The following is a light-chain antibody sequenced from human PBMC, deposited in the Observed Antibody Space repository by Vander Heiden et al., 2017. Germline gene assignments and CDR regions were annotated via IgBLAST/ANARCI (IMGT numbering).Light chain of an antibody. Sequence: DIQLTQSPSLLSASVGDRVTITCRASQGISSFLAWYQQKPGKAPKLLIYLASTLESGVPSRFSGSGSGTEFTLTIGSLQPEDFATYYCQQLNSYPLTFGPGTKVDIK. CDR1: QGISSF. CDR3: QQLNSYPLT. CDR2: LAS. J-gene: IGKJ3*01. V-gene: IGKV1-9*01.